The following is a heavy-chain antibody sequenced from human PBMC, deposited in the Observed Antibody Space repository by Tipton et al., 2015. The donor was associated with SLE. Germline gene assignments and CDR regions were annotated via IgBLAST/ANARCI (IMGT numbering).Heavy chain of an antibody. CDR1: GGSISNYY. J-gene: IGHJ4*02. CDR3: ARGRVALATGFFDC. V-gene: IGHV4-4*07. Sequence: TLSLTCTVSGGSISNYYWSWIRQPAGKRLEWIGRIYTTGSTNYNPSLKSPVTVSLDLSKNQFSLKLTSVTAADTAMYYCARGRVALATGFFDCWGQGTLVTVSS. CDR2: IYTTGST. D-gene: IGHD5-12*01.